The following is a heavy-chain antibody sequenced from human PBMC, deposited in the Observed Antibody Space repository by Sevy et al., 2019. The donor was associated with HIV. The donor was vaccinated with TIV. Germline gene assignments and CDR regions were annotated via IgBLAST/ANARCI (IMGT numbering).Heavy chain of an antibody. CDR1: GFTFSTTW. J-gene: IGHJ4*02. D-gene: IGHD3-16*01. CDR2: IRGDGIDK. V-gene: IGHV3-7*01. Sequence: GGSLRLSCAASGFTFSTTWMSWVRQAPGKGLEWVANIRGDGIDKHYVDSVEGRFTISRDNAKNFLFLQMNSLRVEDTAVYYCAHETFGRFESWGQGTLVTVSS. CDR3: AHETFGRFES.